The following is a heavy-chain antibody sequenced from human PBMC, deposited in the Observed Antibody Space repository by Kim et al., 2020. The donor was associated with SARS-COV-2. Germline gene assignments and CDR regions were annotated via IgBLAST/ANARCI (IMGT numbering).Heavy chain of an antibody. D-gene: IGHD6-13*01. CDR2: INHSGST. CDR1: GGSFSGYY. CDR3: ARGLRGIAAAGHTPYYYYYMDV. V-gene: IGHV4-34*01. Sequence: SETLSLTCAVYGGSFSGYYWSWIRQPPGKGLEWIGEINHSGSTNYNPSLKSRVTISVDTSKNQFSLKLSSVTAADTAVYYCARGLRGIAAAGHTPYYYYYMDVWGKGTTVTVSS. J-gene: IGHJ6*03.